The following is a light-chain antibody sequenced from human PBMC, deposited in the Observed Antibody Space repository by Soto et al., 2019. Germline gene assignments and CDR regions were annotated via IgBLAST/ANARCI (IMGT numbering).Light chain of an antibody. CDR3: QQYGSSHT. CDR2: GAS. CDR1: QSVSSSY. V-gene: IGKV3-20*01. J-gene: IGKJ2*01. Sequence: EIVLTQSPGTLSLSPGERATLSCRASQSVSSSYLAWYQQKPGQAPRLLIYGASSRATGIPDRFSGSGSGTDVTLTISRLEPEDLAVYYCQQYGSSHTFGQGTKLEIK.